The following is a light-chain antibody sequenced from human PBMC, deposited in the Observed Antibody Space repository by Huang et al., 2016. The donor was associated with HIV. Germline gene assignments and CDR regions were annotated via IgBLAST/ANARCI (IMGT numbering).Light chain of an antibody. CDR3: QQRSNWPPIT. J-gene: IGKJ5*01. CDR1: QSVSTY. CDR2: DAS. V-gene: IGKV3-11*02. Sequence: EIVLTQSPATLSLSPGEKATLSCRASQSVSTYLAWYKQKPGQAPRLLIYDASNRATGIPARFSGSGSGRDFTLTISSLEPEDFAVYYCQQRSNWPPITFGQGTRLE.